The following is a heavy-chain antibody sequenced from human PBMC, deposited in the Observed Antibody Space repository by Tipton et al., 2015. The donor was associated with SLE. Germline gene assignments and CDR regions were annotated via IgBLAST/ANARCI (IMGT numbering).Heavy chain of an antibody. D-gene: IGHD1-26*01. Sequence: TLSLTCTVSGGSASSGGYYWSWIRQPPGKGLEWIGEINHSGSTNYNPSLKSRVTISVDTSKNQFSLKLSSVTAADTAVYYCARVGWELSLYYYYYMDVWGKGTTVTVSS. CDR3: ARVGWELSLYYYYYMDV. J-gene: IGHJ6*03. V-gene: IGHV4-61*08. CDR2: INHSGST. CDR1: GGSASSGGYY.